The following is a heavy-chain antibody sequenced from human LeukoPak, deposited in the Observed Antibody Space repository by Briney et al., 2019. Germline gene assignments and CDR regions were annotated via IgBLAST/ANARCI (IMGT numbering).Heavy chain of an antibody. Sequence: MSSETLSLTCAVSGGSISSSNWWSWVRQPPGKGLEWIGEIYHSGSTNYNPSLKSRVTISVDKSKNQFSLKLSSVTAADTAVYYCARDDLAAAGTITHWYFDLWGRGTLVTVSS. J-gene: IGHJ2*01. V-gene: IGHV4-4*02. CDR2: IYHSGST. CDR3: ARDDLAAAGTITHWYFDL. D-gene: IGHD6-13*01. CDR1: GGSISSSNW.